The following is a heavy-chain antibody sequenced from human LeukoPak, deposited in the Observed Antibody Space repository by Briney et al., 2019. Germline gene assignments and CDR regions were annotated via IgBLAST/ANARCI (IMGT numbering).Heavy chain of an antibody. CDR3: ARDATGGQWLDPIEL. D-gene: IGHD6-19*01. V-gene: IGHV4-4*07. CDR2: IYTSVRT. Sequence: PSETLSLTCTVSGGSISSYYWSWIRQPAGKGLEGIGRIYTSVRTNYNPSLKSRVTMSVDTSKNQFSLKLSSVTAADTAVYYCARDATGGQWLDPIELWGQGTMVTVSS. CDR1: GGSISSYY. J-gene: IGHJ3*01.